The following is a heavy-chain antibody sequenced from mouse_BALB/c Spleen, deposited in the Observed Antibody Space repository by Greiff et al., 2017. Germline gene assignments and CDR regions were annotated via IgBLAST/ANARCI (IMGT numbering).Heavy chain of an antibody. D-gene: IGHD1-1*01. V-gene: IGHV1S81*02. J-gene: IGHJ4*01. CDR2: INPSNGGT. Sequence: QVQLKQSGAELVKPGASVKLSCKASGYTFTSYYMYWVKQRPGQGLEWIGEINPSNGGTNFNEKFKSKATLTVDKSSSTAYMQLSSLTSEDSAVYYCTSTVVAMGDYWGQGTSVTVSS. CDR1: GYTFTSYY. CDR3: TSTVVAMGDY.